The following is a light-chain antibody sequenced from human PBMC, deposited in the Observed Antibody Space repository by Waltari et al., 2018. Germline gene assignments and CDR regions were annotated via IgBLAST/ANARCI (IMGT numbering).Light chain of an antibody. Sequence: QAALTQSPSVSGSPGQSVTISCSGTTSDIGGYGRVSWYQQHPGKAPKLMIYEVSNLPSGVSDRFSGSKSGNTASLIISGLQAEDEADYYCTSYASSTTFIFGAGTRLTVL. CDR3: TSYASSTTFI. CDR2: EVS. CDR1: TSDIGGYGR. V-gene: IGLV2-14*01. J-gene: IGLJ1*01.